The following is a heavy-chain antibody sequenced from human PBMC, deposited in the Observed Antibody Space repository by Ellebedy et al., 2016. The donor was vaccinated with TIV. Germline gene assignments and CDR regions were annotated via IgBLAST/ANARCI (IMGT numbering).Heavy chain of an antibody. D-gene: IGHD3-10*01. V-gene: IGHV3-23*01. CDR3: AKDRYGSGSQGYGMDV. CDR2: ISGSGGST. J-gene: IGHJ6*02. Sequence: GGSLRLSXAASGLTSTKSAISRVCQDPGKGLAWVSRISGSGGSTNYADSVKGRFTISRDNSNNTLHLQMNSQRAEDTAVYYCAKDRYGSGSQGYGMDVWGQGTTVTVSS. CDR1: GLTSTKSA.